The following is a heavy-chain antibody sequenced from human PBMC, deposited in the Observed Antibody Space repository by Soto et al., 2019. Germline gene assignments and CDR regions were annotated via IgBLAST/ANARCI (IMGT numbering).Heavy chain of an antibody. CDR3: ARDHGYCISTSCTGHYGMDV. V-gene: IGHV3-30-3*01. J-gene: IGHJ6*02. CDR1: GFTFSSYA. D-gene: IGHD2-2*01. Sequence: QVQLVESGGGVVQPGRSLRLSCAASGFTFSSYAMHSVRQAPGKGLEWEAVISYDGSNKYYADSVKGRFTISRDNSKNTLYLQMNSLRAEDTAVYYCARDHGYCISTSCTGHYGMDVWGQGTTVTVSS. CDR2: ISYDGSNK.